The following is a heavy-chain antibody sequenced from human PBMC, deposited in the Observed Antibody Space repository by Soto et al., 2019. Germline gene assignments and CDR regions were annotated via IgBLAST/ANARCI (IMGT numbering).Heavy chain of an antibody. CDR1: GFTFSSCD. CDR2: ISSNGGTT. D-gene: IGHD1-7*01. J-gene: IGHJ4*02. CDR3: VRRVSGNYDY. V-gene: IGHV3-64*01. Sequence: EVQLAESGGGMVQPGGSLRLSCVASGFTFSSCDVHWVRQAPGKGLEYVSSISSNGGTTYYGNSVKGRFTISRDNSKNTLYLQMGSLRAEDMAVYYCVRRVSGNYDYWGQGTLVSVSS.